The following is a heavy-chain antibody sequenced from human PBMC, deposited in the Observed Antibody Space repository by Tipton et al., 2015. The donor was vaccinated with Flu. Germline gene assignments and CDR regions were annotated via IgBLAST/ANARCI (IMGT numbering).Heavy chain of an antibody. CDR2: IYNSGRT. D-gene: IGHD1-1*01. J-gene: IGHJ5*02. CDR3: ATKDWNRSDWRHH. V-gene: IGHV4-39*07. CDR1: GGSISSSTYD. Sequence: TLSLTCTVSGGSISSSTYDWGWGWIRQPPGKGLEWIANIYNSGRTHYNPSLKSRVSISVDTSKNQFSLKLSSVTAADTAVYYCATKDWNRSDWRHHWGQGTLVTVSS.